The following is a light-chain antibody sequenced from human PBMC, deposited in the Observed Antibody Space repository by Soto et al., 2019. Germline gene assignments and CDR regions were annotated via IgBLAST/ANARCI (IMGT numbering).Light chain of an antibody. CDR3: QQYNKWTWK. J-gene: IGKJ1*01. CDR1: QSVSSN. V-gene: IGKV3-15*01. CDR2: GAS. Sequence: IGLKLPLVTLYGSEPHTATVSFRASQSVSSNLAWYQQKPGQAPRLLIYGASTRATGIPARFSGSGSGTEFTLTISSLQSEDFAVYYCQQYNKWTWKSGQGSKVDI.